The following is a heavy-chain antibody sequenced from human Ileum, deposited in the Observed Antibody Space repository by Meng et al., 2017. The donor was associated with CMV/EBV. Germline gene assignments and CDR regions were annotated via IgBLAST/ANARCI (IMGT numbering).Heavy chain of an antibody. Sequence: GESLKISCAASGFTFSSYSMNWVRQAPGKGPEWVSSISSSSSYIYYADSVKGRFTISRDNAKNSLYLQMNSLRAEDTAVYYCARDDIVVVLMGYYGMDVWGQGTTVTVSS. CDR3: ARDDIVVVLMGYYGMDV. CDR2: ISSSSSYI. D-gene: IGHD2-2*01. J-gene: IGHJ6*02. CDR1: GFTFSSYS. V-gene: IGHV3-21*01.